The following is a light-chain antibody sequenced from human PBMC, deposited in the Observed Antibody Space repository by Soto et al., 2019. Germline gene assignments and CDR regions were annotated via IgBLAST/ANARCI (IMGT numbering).Light chain of an antibody. V-gene: IGLV2-11*01. J-gene: IGLJ3*02. CDR1: SSDVGDYNY. CDR2: DVT. Sequence: QSVLTQPRSVSGSPGQSVTISCTGTSSDVGDYNYVSWYQQHPGKAPNLIIYDVTKRPSGVPDRFSGSKSGNTASLTISGLQAEDEADYFCCSYAGSYTGVFGGGTKLTVL. CDR3: CSYAGSYTGV.